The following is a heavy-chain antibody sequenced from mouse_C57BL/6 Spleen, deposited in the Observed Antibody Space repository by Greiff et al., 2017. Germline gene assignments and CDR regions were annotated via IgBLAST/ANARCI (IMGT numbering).Heavy chain of an antibody. Sequence: QVQLQQSGPELVKPGASVKISCKASGYAFSSSWMNWVKQRPGKGLEWIGRIYPGDGDTKYNGKFKGKATLTADKSSSTAYMQLSSLTSEDSAVYFCASSPYYAMDYWGQGTSVTVSS. J-gene: IGHJ4*01. V-gene: IGHV1-82*01. CDR1: GYAFSSSW. CDR2: IYPGDGDT. CDR3: ASSPYYAMDY.